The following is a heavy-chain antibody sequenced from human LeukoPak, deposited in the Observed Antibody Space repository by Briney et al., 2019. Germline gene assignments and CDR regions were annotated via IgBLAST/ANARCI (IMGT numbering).Heavy chain of an antibody. CDR2: ISYDGSNK. Sequence: GGSLRLSCAASGFTFSSYGMHWVRQAPGKGLEWVAVISYDGSNKYYADSVKGRFTISRDNSKNTLYLQMNSLRAEDTAVYYCANADYSGSYSARDDAFNIWGQGTMVTVSS. J-gene: IGHJ3*02. D-gene: IGHD1-26*01. V-gene: IGHV3-30*18. CDR3: ANADYSGSYSARDDAFNI. CDR1: GFTFSSYG.